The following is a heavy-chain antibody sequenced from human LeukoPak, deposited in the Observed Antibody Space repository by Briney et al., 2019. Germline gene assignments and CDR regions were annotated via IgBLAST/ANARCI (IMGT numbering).Heavy chain of an antibody. CDR1: GFIFTNYA. J-gene: IGHJ4*02. Sequence: GGSLRLSCAASGFIFTNYALSWVRQAPGKGLEWVSAISGSGGSTYYADSVKGRSTISRDNSKNTLYLQMNSLRAEDTAVYYCAKDNWNYEYYWGQGTLVTVSS. CDR2: ISGSGGST. V-gene: IGHV3-23*01. CDR3: AKDNWNYEYY. D-gene: IGHD1-7*01.